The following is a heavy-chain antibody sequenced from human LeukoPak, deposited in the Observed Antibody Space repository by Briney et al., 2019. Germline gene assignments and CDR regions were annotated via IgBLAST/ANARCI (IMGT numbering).Heavy chain of an antibody. CDR2: ISSSSSTI. Sequence: PGGSLRLSCAASGFTFSSYSMNWVRQAPGKGLEWVSYISSSSSTIYYADSVKGRFTISRDNAKNSPYLQMNSLRAEDTAVYYCARSYYDITANYYYYGMDVWGQGTTVTVSS. CDR3: ARSYYDITANYYYYGMDV. J-gene: IGHJ6*02. V-gene: IGHV3-48*04. CDR1: GFTFSSYS. D-gene: IGHD3-9*01.